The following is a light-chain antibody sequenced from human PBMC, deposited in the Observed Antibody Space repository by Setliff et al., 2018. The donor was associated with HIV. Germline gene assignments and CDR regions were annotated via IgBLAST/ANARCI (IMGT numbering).Light chain of an antibody. J-gene: IGKJ4*01. V-gene: IGKV4-1*01. CDR2: WAS. CDR3: QQYYSTPLT. CDR1: QSVLYSSNNENY. Sequence: DIVMTQSPDSLAVSLGERATINCKSSQSVLYSSNNENYLAWYQQKPGQPPKLLIYWASSRESGVPDRFSGSGPGTDFTLTISSLQAEDVAVYYCQQYYSTPLTFGGGTKVDIK.